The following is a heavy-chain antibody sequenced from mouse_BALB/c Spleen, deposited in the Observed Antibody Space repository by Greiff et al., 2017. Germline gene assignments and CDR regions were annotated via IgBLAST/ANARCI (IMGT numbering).Heavy chain of an antibody. D-gene: IGHD2-1*01. V-gene: IGHV14-3*02. J-gene: IGHJ4*01. Sequence: EVKLVESGAELVKPGASVKLSCTASGFNIKDTYMHWVKQRPEQGLEWIGRIDPANGNTKYDPKFQGKATITADTSSNTAYLQLSSLTSEDTAVYYCARSRGNLYAMDYWGQGTSVTVSS. CDR2: IDPANGNT. CDR1: GFNIKDTY. CDR3: ARSRGNLYAMDY.